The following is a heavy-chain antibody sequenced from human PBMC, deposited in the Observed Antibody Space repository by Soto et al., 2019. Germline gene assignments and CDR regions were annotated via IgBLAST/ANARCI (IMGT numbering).Heavy chain of an antibody. V-gene: IGHV4-59*01. CDR2: IYYSGST. CDR1: GGSISSYY. CDR3: ASLSAATTRIQF. D-gene: IGHD1-26*01. J-gene: IGHJ1*01. Sequence: SETLSLTCTVSGGSISSYYWSWIRQPPGKGLEWIGYIYYSGSTNYNPSLKSRVTISVDASKNQFSLKLTSMTTADTAVYYCASLSAATTRIQFWGQGTLVTVSS.